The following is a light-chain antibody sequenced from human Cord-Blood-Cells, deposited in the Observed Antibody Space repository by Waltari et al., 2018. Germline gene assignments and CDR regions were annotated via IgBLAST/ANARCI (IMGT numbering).Light chain of an antibody. CDR2: EVC. CDR1: SSDVGGYNY. CDR3: SSYAGSNNYV. V-gene: IGLV2-8*01. J-gene: IGLJ1*01. Sequence: QSTLTQPPSASGSPGQSVTISCTGTSSDVGGYNYVSCYQQHPGKAPKLMIYEVCKRPSGVPDRFSGSKSGNTASLTVSGLQAEDEADYYCSSYAGSNNYVFGTGTKVTVL.